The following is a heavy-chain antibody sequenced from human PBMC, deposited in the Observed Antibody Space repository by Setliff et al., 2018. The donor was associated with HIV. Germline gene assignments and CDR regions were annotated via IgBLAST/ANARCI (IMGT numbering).Heavy chain of an antibody. D-gene: IGHD6-19*01. J-gene: IGHJ6*03. CDR1: GGSFSGYY. Sequence: SETLSLTCAVYGGSFSGYYWSWIRQPPGKGLEWIGEINHSGSTNCNPSLKSRVTISVDTSKNQFSLKLSSVTAADTAVYYCARKGRGWVPRWYYMDVWGKGTTVTVSS. V-gene: IGHV4-34*01. CDR2: INHSGST. CDR3: ARKGRGWVPRWYYMDV.